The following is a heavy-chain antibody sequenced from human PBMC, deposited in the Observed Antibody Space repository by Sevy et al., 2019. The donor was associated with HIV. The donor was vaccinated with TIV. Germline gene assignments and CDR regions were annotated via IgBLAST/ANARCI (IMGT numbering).Heavy chain of an antibody. CDR2: IKEDGSEK. J-gene: IGHJ4*02. CDR3: AKDVY. CDR1: GFTFSTHW. Sequence: GGSLRLSCAASGFTFSTHWMSWVRQTPGKGLEWVANIKEDGSEKYYVDSVKGRFTISRDNANNSLFLQMNSLRAEDTAVYYCAKDVYWGQGTLVTVSS. V-gene: IGHV3-7*03.